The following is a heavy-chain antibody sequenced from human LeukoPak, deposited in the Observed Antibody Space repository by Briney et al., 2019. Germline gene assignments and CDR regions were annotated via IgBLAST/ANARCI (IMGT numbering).Heavy chain of an antibody. Sequence: ASVKVSCKVSGYTLTELSMHWVRQAPGKGLEWMGGFDPEDGETIYAQKFQGRVTMTEDTSTDTAYMELSSLRSEDTAVYYCARHDDYGDYFDYWGQGTLVTVSS. CDR1: GYTLTELS. D-gene: IGHD4-17*01. J-gene: IGHJ4*02. V-gene: IGHV1-24*01. CDR3: ARHDDYGDYFDY. CDR2: FDPEDGET.